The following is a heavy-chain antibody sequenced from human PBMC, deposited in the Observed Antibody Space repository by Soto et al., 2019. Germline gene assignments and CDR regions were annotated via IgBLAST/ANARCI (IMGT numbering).Heavy chain of an antibody. V-gene: IGHV1-18*01. Sequence: GASVKVSCKASGYTFTSYGISWVRQAPGQGLEWMGWISAYNGNTNYAQKLQGRVTMTTDTSTSTAYMELRSLRSDDTAVYYCARDRLYCIGCSCYSGLYFDYCGQGTLVTGSS. J-gene: IGHJ4*02. CDR1: GYTFTSYG. CDR3: ARDRLYCIGCSCYSGLYFDY. D-gene: IGHD2-15*01. CDR2: ISAYNGNT.